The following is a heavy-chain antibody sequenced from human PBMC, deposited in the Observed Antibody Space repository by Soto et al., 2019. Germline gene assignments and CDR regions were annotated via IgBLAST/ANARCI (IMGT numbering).Heavy chain of an antibody. Sequence: PGGSLRLSCAASGFTFSSYWMHWVRQAQGQGMVWVSRIKPDGSWTIHADSVKGRFTISRDNAKSMVYLQMNSLRVEDTAVYYCAGYNWNSQDFWGQGTLVTVSS. CDR2: IKPDGSWT. J-gene: IGHJ4*02. CDR3: AGYNWNSQDF. D-gene: IGHD1-7*01. V-gene: IGHV3-74*01. CDR1: GFTFSSYW.